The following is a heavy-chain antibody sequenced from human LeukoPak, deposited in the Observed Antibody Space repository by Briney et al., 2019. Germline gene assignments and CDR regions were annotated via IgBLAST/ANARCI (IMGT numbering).Heavy chain of an antibody. CDR3: ARDYCSGESCYDH. V-gene: IGHV3-7*03. Sequence: GGSLRLSCAASGFIFSDYWMGWVRQAPGKGLEWVASMKLDGSEEYYLDSVKGRFIISRDNANNSLSLQMNSLRTEDMAVYYCARDYCSGESCYDHWGQGTLVTVSS. D-gene: IGHD2-15*01. CDR2: MKLDGSEE. CDR1: GFIFSDYW. J-gene: IGHJ4*02.